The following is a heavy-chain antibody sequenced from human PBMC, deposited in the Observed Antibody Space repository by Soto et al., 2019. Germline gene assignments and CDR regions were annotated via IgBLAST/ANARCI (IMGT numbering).Heavy chain of an antibody. CDR1: GGSVSSGSYY. J-gene: IGHJ3*02. V-gene: IGHV4-61*01. CDR2: IYYNGAT. CDR3: ARNDAACDI. Sequence: QVQLQESGPGLVKPSETLSLTCTVSGGSVSSGSYYWTWIRQSPGKGLEWVGYIYYNGATSYNPSLKSRVTTSRDTSKNQFSLKLTSVTAADTAVYYCARNDAACDIWGQGTMVSVSS.